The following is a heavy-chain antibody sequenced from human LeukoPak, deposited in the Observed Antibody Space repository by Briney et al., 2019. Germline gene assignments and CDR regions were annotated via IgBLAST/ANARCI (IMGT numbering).Heavy chain of an antibody. CDR1: GFTFSSYW. Sequence: PGGSLRLSCAGSGFTFSSYWMHWVRQVPGKGLVWVSHINSDGSSTTYADSVKGRFTISRDNAKNTLYLQMNSLRAEDTAVYYCVRLGYCSGSTCFGMDVWGQGTTVTVSS. D-gene: IGHD2-15*01. V-gene: IGHV3-74*01. CDR2: INSDGSST. CDR3: VRLGYCSGSTCFGMDV. J-gene: IGHJ6*02.